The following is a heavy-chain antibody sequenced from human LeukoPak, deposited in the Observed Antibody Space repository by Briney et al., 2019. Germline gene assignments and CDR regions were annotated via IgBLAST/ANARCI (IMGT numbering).Heavy chain of an antibody. CDR1: GFTFSSYG. CDR2: ISYDGSNK. CDR3: ANTEQGAVTFDY. J-gene: IGHJ4*02. D-gene: IGHD4-17*01. Sequence: GGSLRLSCAASGFTFSSYGMHWVRQAPGKGLEWVAVISYDGSNKYYADSVKGRFTISRDNSKNTLYLQMNSLRAEDTAVYYCANTEQGAVTFDYWGQGTLVTVSS. V-gene: IGHV3-30*18.